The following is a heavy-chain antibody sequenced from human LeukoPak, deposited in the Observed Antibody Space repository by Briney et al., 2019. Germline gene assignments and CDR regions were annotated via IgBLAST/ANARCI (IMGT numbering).Heavy chain of an antibody. Sequence: SETLSLTCTVSGGSISSGSYYWSWIRQPPGKGLEWIGYIYYSGSTNYNPSLKSRVTMSVDTSKNQFSLKLSSVTAADTAVYYCARDQSGSYGGENFDYWGQGTLVTVSS. CDR1: GGSISSGSYY. CDR3: ARDQSGSYGGENFDY. D-gene: IGHD1-26*01. CDR2: IYYSGST. V-gene: IGHV4-61*01. J-gene: IGHJ4*02.